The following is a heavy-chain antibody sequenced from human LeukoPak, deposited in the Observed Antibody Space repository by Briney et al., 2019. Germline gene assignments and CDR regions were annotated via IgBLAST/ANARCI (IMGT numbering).Heavy chain of an antibody. D-gene: IGHD3-3*01. Sequence: GGSLRLSCAASGFTFSDYYMSWLRQAPGKGPEWVSYISSSGSTIYYADSVKGRFTISRDNAKNSLYLQMNSLRAEDTAVYYCARVGVSTYYDFWSGYYNYWGQGTLVTVSS. CDR1: GFTFSDYY. CDR2: ISSSGSTI. V-gene: IGHV3-11*04. J-gene: IGHJ4*02. CDR3: ARVGVSTYYDFWSGYYNY.